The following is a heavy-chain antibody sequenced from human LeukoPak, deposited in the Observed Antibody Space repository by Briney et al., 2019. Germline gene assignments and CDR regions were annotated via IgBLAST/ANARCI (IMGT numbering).Heavy chain of an antibody. D-gene: IGHD6-19*01. V-gene: IGHV4-34*01. Sequence: SETLSLTCAVYGGSFSGYYWSWIRQPPRKGLEWIGEINHSGTTNHDPSLKSRVTISVDTSKNQFSLKVSSVTAADTAVYYCAREAQDNSGWGLWGRGTLVTVSS. CDR3: AREAQDNSGWGL. CDR2: INHSGTT. J-gene: IGHJ2*01. CDR1: GGSFSGYY.